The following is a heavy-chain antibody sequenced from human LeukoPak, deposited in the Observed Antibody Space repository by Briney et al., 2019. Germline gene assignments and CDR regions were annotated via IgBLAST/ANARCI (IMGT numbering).Heavy chain of an antibody. CDR1: GGSISSYY. J-gene: IGHJ4*02. CDR3: AKLVGPTNPHF. D-gene: IGHD1-26*01. CDR2: IYYSGST. V-gene: IGHV4-39*01. Sequence: SETLSLTCTVSGGSISSYYWSWIRQPPGKGLEWIGSIYYSGSTYHSPSLKSRVTLSIDTSKNQFSLNLNSVTAADTAVYYCAKLVGPTNPHFWGQGTLVTVSS.